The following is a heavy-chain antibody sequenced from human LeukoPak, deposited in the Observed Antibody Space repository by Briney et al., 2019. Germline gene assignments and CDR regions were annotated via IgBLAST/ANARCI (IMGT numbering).Heavy chain of an antibody. CDR3: ARDIYDYGDYGTPYNWFDP. V-gene: IGHV1-69*13. CDR2: IIPIFGTA. CDR1: GGTFSSYA. Sequence: SVKVSCKASGGTFSSYAISWVRQAPGQGLEWMGGIIPIFGTANYAQKFQGRVTITADESTSTAYMELSSLRSEDTAVYYCARDIYDYGDYGTPYNWFDPWGQGTLVTVSS. D-gene: IGHD4-17*01. J-gene: IGHJ5*02.